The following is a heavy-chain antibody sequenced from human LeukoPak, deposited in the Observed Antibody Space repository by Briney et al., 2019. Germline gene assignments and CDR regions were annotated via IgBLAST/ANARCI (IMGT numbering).Heavy chain of an antibody. CDR1: GFTFSSYA. V-gene: IGHV3-30-3*01. CDR3: ANLVRDGDYQARAFDI. J-gene: IGHJ3*02. D-gene: IGHD4-17*01. Sequence: GRSLRLSCAASGFTFSSYAMHWVRQAPGKGLEWVAVISYDGSNKYYADSVKGRFTISRDNSKNTLYLQMNSLRAEDTAVYYCANLVRDGDYQARAFDIWGQGTMVTVSS. CDR2: ISYDGSNK.